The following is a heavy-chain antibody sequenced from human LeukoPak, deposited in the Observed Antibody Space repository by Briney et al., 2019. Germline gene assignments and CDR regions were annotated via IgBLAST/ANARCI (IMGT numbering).Heavy chain of an antibody. Sequence: PGGSLKLSCAASGFTFSNYGMHWVRQAPGKGLEWVAVIWYDGSNKYYADSVKGRFTISRDNSKNTLYLQMSSLIADDTAVYFCARVSGWATFDYWCQGTLVTVSS. CDR1: GFTFSNYG. D-gene: IGHD1-26*01. CDR3: ARVSGWATFDY. V-gene: IGHV3-33*01. CDR2: IWYDGSNK. J-gene: IGHJ4*02.